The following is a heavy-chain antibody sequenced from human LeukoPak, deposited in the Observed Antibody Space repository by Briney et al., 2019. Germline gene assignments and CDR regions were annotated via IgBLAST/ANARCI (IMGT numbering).Heavy chain of an antibody. CDR1: GFTFSSYW. D-gene: IGHD1-26*01. J-gene: IGHJ4*02. V-gene: IGHV3-74*01. CDR3: AREHRHEGATVDS. CDR2: IERDGRST. Sequence: PGGSLRLSCAASGFTFSSYWMHWVRQAPGKGLVWVSRIERDGRSTSYADSVRGRFTISRDNAKNTLYLQMNSLRAEDTAVYYCAREHRHEGATVDSWGPGTLVNVSS.